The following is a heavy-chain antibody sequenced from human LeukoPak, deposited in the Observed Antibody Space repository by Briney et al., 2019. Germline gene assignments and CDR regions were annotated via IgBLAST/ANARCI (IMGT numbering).Heavy chain of an antibody. J-gene: IGHJ4*02. Sequence: QPGGSLRLSCAASGFTFSNYWMSWVRQAPGKGLEWVAHINKDGSEKYYVDSVKGRFTISRDNAKNSLYLQVNSLRVEDTAVYYCARDKVTYWGQGTLVTVSS. CDR3: ARDKVTY. V-gene: IGHV3-7*01. CDR1: GFTFSNYW. CDR2: INKDGSEK.